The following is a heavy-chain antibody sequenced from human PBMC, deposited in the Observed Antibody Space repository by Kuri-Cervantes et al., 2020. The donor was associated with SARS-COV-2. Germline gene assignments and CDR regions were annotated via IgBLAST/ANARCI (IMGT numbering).Heavy chain of an antibody. J-gene: IGHJ4*02. V-gene: IGHV4-30-4*08. Sequence: SCTVSGGSISSGGYYWSWIRQPPGKGLEWIGYIYYSGSTYYNPSLKSRVTISVDTSKNQFSLKLSSVTAADTAVYYCARGRIRPFDYWGQGTLVTVSS. CDR1: GGSISSGGYY. CDR3: ARGRIRPFDY. CDR2: IYYSGST.